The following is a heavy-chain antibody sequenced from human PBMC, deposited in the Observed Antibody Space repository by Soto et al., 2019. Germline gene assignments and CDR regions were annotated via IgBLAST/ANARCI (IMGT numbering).Heavy chain of an antibody. Sequence: SETLSLTCAVYGGSFSGYYWSWIRQPPGKGLEWIGEINHSGSTNYNPSLKSRVTISVDTSKNQFSLKLSSVTAADTAVYYCARGGRGVMSYYYYGMDVWGQGTTVTVSS. CDR3: ARGGRGVMSYYYYGMDV. CDR1: GGSFSGYY. CDR2: INHSGST. D-gene: IGHD2-15*01. J-gene: IGHJ6*02. V-gene: IGHV4-34*01.